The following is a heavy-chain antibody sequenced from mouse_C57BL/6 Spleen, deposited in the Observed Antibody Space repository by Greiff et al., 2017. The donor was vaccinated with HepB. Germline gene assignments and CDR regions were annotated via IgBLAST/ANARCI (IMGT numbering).Heavy chain of an antibody. D-gene: IGHD1-1*01. CDR3: ARGATGVATFWDWYFDV. CDR2: IHPNSGST. J-gene: IGHJ1*03. V-gene: IGHV1-64*01. CDR1: GYTFTSYW. Sequence: QVQLQQPGAELVKPGASVKLSCKASGYTFTSYWMHWVKQRPGQGLEWIGMIHPNSGSTNYNEKFKSKATLTVDKSSSTAYMQLSSLTSEDSAVYYCARGATGVATFWDWYFDVWGTGTTVTVSS.